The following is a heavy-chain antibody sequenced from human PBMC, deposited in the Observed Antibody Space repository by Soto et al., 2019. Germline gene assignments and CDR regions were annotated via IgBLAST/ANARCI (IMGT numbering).Heavy chain of an antibody. CDR2: IKSKTDGGTT. Sequence: EVQLVESGGGLVKPGGSLRLSCAASGFTFSNAWMSWVRQAPGKGLEWVGRIKSKTDGGTTDYAAPVKGRFTISRDDSKNTLYLQMNSLKTEDTAVYYCTTDTFPTEYSSSWYISYRYYFDYWGQGTLVTVSS. CDR1: GFTFSNAW. J-gene: IGHJ4*02. CDR3: TTDTFPTEYSSSWYISYRYYFDY. D-gene: IGHD6-13*01. V-gene: IGHV3-15*01.